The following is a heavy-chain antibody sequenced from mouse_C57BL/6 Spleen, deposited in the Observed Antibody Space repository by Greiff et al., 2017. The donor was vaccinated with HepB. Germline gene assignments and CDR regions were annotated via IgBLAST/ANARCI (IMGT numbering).Heavy chain of an antibody. CDR3: ARGLGRDYFDY. CDR1: GYTFTSYW. Sequence: QVQLQQPGAELVRPGSSVKLSCKASGYTFTSYWMHWVKQRPIQGLEWIGNIDPSDSETHYNQKFKDKATLTVDESSSTAYMQLSSLTSEDSAVYYCARGLGRDYFDYWGQGTTLTVSS. CDR2: IDPSDSET. D-gene: IGHD4-1*01. V-gene: IGHV1-52*01. J-gene: IGHJ2*01.